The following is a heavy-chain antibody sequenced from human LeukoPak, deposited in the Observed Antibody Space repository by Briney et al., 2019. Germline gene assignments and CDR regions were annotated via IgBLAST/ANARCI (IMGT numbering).Heavy chain of an antibody. CDR1: GGSISSYY. J-gene: IGHJ4*02. V-gene: IGHV4-59*01. D-gene: IGHD3-10*01. CDR3: ARSALDTSGTYYNPQPFAY. CDR2: IYYSRSN. Sequence: SETLSLTCTVSGGSISSYYWSWIREPPGKGVEWVGYIYYSRSNNYNPSLKSRVTISVDTSKTQFSLKLTSVPAADTAVYFCARSALDTSGTYYNPQPFAYWRQGTLVTVSS.